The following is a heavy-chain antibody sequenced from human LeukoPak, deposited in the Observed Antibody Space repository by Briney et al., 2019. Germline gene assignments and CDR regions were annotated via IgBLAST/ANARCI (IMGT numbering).Heavy chain of an antibody. J-gene: IGHJ4*02. CDR3: ARGPTGSPKTKAGLPRN. CDR2: MNPNSGNT. Sequence: ASVKVSCKASGYTFTSYDINWARQATGQGLEWMGWMNPNSGNTGYAQKFQGRVTMTRNTSISTAYMELSSLRSEDTAVYYCARGPTGSPKTKAGLPRNWGQGTLVTVSS. CDR1: GYTFTSYD. D-gene: IGHD6-13*01. V-gene: IGHV1-8*01.